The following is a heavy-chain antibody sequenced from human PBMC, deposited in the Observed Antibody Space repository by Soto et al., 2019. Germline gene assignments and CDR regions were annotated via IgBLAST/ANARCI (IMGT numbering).Heavy chain of an antibody. Sequence: VQLVESGGGLVQPGGSLMLSCAASGFTLSGSAIHWVRQASGKGLEWVARIRSRANNYATAYAASVKGRFTVSRDDSKNTAYLQMNSLKAEDTAVYYCTRLEAVAADYWGQGTLVTVSS. J-gene: IGHJ4*02. CDR3: TRLEAVAADY. CDR1: GFTLSGSA. D-gene: IGHD6-19*01. CDR2: IRSRANNYAT. V-gene: IGHV3-73*01.